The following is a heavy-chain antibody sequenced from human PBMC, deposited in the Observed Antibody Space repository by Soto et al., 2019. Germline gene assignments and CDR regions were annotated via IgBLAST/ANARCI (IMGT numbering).Heavy chain of an antibody. CDR1: GFTFSNYW. V-gene: IGHV3-74*01. Sequence: EVQLVESGGGLVQPGGSLRLSCAASGFTFSNYWMYWVRQATGKGLVWVSRINSDGSASRYADSGDGRLTISRDNVKNTMYLQMDRLRAEDTAVYYCARGDWVGGTCYSLAGSFYYYMDVWGKGTTVTVFS. CDR2: INSDGSAS. D-gene: IGHD2-15*01. J-gene: IGHJ6*03. CDR3: ARGDWVGGTCYSLAGSFYYYMDV.